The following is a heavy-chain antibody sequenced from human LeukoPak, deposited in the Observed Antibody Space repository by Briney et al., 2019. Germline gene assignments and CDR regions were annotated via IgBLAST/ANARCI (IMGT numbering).Heavy chain of an antibody. CDR2: IYPGDSDT. D-gene: IGHD1-26*01. Sequence: PGESLKISCKGSGPSFTRYWIGWVRPMPGKGLEWMGIIYPGDSDTRYSPSFQGQVTISVDKSVSTAYLQWSSLKASDTAMYYCARHSGSYFEGGLDYWGQGTLVTVSS. J-gene: IGHJ4*02. V-gene: IGHV5-51*01. CDR3: ARHSGSYFEGGLDY. CDR1: GPSFTRYW.